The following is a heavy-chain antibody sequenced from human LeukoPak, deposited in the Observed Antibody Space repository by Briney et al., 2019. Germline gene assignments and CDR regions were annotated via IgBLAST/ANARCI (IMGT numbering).Heavy chain of an antibody. V-gene: IGHV4-59*12. CDR3: ARKNIAAPHFDY. Sequence: SETLSLTCIVSGGSISSYYWSWIRQPPGKGLEWIGSIYYSGSTYYNPSLKSRVTISVDTSKNQFSLKLSSVTAADTAVYYCARKNIAAPHFDYWGQGTLVTVSS. CDR1: GGSISSYY. D-gene: IGHD6-13*01. J-gene: IGHJ4*02. CDR2: IYYSGST.